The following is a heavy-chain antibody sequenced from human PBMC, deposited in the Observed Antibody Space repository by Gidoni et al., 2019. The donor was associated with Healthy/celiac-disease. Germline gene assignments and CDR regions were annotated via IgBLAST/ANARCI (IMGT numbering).Heavy chain of an antibody. CDR3: SRNRPSGMAKIGDAFDI. J-gene: IGHJ3*02. CDR2: ISSSSSNI. Sequence: ISSSSSNIYYADSVKGRFTITRDNAKNSLYVQMNSLRDEDTAVYYCSRNRPSGMAKIGDAFDIWGQGTMVTVSS. D-gene: IGHD3-10*01. V-gene: IGHV3-48*02.